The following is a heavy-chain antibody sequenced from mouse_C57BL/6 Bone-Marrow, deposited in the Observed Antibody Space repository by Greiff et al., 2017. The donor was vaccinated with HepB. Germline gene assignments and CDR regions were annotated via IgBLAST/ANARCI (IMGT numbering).Heavy chain of an antibody. Sequence: VQLKQSGAELVRPGASVKLSCTASGFNIKDDYMHWVKQRPEQGLEWIGWIDPENGDTEYASKFQGKATITADTSSNTAYLQLSSLTSEDTAVYYCTTTGTDFDYWGQGTTLTVSS. CDR1: GFNIKDDY. CDR3: TTTGTDFDY. J-gene: IGHJ2*01. V-gene: IGHV14-4*01. CDR2: IDPENGDT. D-gene: IGHD4-1*01.